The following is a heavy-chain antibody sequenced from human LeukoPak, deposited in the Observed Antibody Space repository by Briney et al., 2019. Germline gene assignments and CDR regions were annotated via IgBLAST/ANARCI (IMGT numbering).Heavy chain of an antibody. J-gene: IGHJ3*02. D-gene: IGHD6-13*01. Sequence: GGSLRLSCAASGFTFSGYWMSWVRQAPGKGLEWVANIKQDGSEKYYVDSVKGRFTISRDNAKNSLYLQLNSLRAEDTAVYYCAAELQLVYGVFNIWGQGTMVTVSS. CDR3: AAELQLVYGVFNI. V-gene: IGHV3-7*03. CDR2: IKQDGSEK. CDR1: GFTFSGYW.